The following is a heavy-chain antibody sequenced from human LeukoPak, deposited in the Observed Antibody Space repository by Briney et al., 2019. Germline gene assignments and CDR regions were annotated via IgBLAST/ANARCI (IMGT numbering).Heavy chain of an antibody. CDR2: ISYDGSNK. CDR3: ARDGVAGPYYDILTGFFDY. CDR1: GFTFSSYA. Sequence: GGSLRLSCAASGFTFSSYAMHWVRQAPGKGLEWVAVISYDGSNKYYADSVKGRFTISRDNSKNTLYLQMNSLRAEDTAEYYCARDGVAGPYYDILTGFFDYWGQGTLVTVSS. D-gene: IGHD3-9*01. J-gene: IGHJ4*02. V-gene: IGHV3-30*04.